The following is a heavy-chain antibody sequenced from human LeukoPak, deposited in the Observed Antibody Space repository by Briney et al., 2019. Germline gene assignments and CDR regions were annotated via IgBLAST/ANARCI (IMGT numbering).Heavy chain of an antibody. CDR2: IYGNDDK. J-gene: IGHJ4*02. Sequence: SGPTLVNPTQTLTLTCTFSGFSPTTGGVAVGWIRQPPGKALEWLALIYGNDDKRYSPSLKSRLTISKDTSKNQVVLTMTNMDPVDTATYYCAHRVSSGFDYWGQGTLVTVSS. CDR1: GFSPTTGGVA. CDR3: AHRVSSGFDY. V-gene: IGHV2-5*01. D-gene: IGHD6-25*01.